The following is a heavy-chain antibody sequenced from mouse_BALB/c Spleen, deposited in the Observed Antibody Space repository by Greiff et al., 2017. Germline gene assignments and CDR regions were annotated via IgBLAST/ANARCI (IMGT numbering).Heavy chain of an antibody. D-gene: IGHD2-3*01. J-gene: IGHJ3*01. V-gene: IGHV5-12-1*01. Sequence: VQRVESGGGLVKPGGSLKLSCAASGFAFSSYDMSWVRQTPEKRLEWVAYISSGGGSTYYPDTVKGRFTISRDNAKNTLYLQMSSLKSEDTAMYYCARHDGYYFAYWGQGTLVTVSA. CDR2: ISSGGGST. CDR1: GFAFSSYD. CDR3: ARHDGYYFAY.